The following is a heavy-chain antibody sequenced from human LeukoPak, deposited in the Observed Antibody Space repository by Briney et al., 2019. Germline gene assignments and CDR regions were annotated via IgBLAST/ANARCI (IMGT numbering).Heavy chain of an antibody. CDR3: AKAYSYGYDY. J-gene: IGHJ4*02. Sequence: GGSLRLSCVASGFTFSSYGMHWVRQAPGKGLEWVAFIWYDGSNKYYADSVKGRFTISRDNSKNTLSLQMSSRRPDDTAVYYCAKAYSYGYDYWGQGTLVTVSS. V-gene: IGHV3-30*02. CDR1: GFTFSSYG. CDR2: IWYDGSNK. D-gene: IGHD5-18*01.